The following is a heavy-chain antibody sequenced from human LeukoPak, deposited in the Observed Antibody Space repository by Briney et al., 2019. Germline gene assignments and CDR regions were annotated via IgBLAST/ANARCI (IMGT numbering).Heavy chain of an antibody. Sequence: GGSLRLSCAASGFTFSLSWMHWVRQAPGKGLEWVSAISGSGGSTYYADSVKGRFTISRDNSKNTLYLQMNSLRAEDTAVYYCARRVITNNFDYWGQGTLVTVSS. D-gene: IGHD3-22*01. V-gene: IGHV3-23*01. CDR1: GFTFSLSW. J-gene: IGHJ4*02. CDR2: ISGSGGST. CDR3: ARRVITNNFDY.